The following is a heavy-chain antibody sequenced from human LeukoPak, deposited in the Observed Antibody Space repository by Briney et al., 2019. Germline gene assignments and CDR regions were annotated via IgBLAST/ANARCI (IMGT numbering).Heavy chain of an antibody. CDR2: ISAYNGNT. D-gene: IGHD6-6*01. Sequence: GASVKVSCKASGYTFTSKGISWVRQAPGQGLEWMGWISAYNGNTNYAQKLQGRVTMTTDASTSTAYMELRSLRSDDTAVYYCARDIGYSSSLGTPLDYWGQGTLVTVSS. CDR3: ARDIGYSSSLGTPLDY. V-gene: IGHV1-18*01. J-gene: IGHJ4*02. CDR1: GYTFTSKG.